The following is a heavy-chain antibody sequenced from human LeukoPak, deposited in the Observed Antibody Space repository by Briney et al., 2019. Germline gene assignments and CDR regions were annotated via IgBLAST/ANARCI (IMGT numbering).Heavy chain of an antibody. CDR1: GFTFSSYS. Sequence: GGSLRLSCAASGFTFSSYSMNWVRQAPGKGLEWVGFIRSKAYGGTTEFAASVKGRFTISRDDSKSIAYLQMNSLKIEDTAAYYCTTFNWNPSDNWGQGTLVTVSS. D-gene: IGHD1-20*01. J-gene: IGHJ4*02. CDR3: TTFNWNPSDN. CDR2: IRSKAYGGTT. V-gene: IGHV3-49*04.